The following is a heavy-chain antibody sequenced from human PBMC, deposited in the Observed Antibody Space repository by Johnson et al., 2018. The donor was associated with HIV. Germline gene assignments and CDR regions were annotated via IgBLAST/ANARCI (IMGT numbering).Heavy chain of an antibody. CDR1: GFTVSSNY. J-gene: IGHJ3*01. CDR2: ISYDGRNK. Sequence: QVQLVESGGGLIQPGGSLRLSCAASGFTVSSNYMNWVRQAPGKGLEWVASISYDGRNKYNADSVRGRITISRDNSKNRLYLQMNSLRPEDTAVYYCARELFSGILTGYHAFDVWGQGTMVTVSS. CDR3: ARELFSGILTGYHAFDV. V-gene: IGHV3-30*03. D-gene: IGHD3-9*01.